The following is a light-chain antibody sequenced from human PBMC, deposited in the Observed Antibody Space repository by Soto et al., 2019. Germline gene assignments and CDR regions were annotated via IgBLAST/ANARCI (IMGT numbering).Light chain of an antibody. CDR3: QQLNSYPRT. J-gene: IGKJ3*01. CDR1: QGISDS. V-gene: IGKV1-9*01. Sequence: IQLTQSPSSLSASVGDRVTLTCRASQGISDSLAWYQQKPGKAPSLLIYDASTFQSGVPSRFSGSGSGTDFTLTINSLQPEDFATYYCQQLNSYPRTFGPGTKVDIK. CDR2: DAS.